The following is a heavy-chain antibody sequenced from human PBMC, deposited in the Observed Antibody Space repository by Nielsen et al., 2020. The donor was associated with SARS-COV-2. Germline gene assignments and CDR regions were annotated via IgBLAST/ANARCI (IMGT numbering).Heavy chain of an antibody. D-gene: IGHD2-15*01. CDR2: IFHGGST. V-gene: IGHV4-4*02. J-gene: IGHJ5*01. CDR3: ARLSGYCDTSDCFAGDS. CDR1: GGSITSHTW. Sequence: SETLSLTCTVSGGSITSHTWWSWVRQLPGKGLEWIGHIFHGGSTTYSPSLMGRVTMSVDKSNNQFSLKLTSVTAADTAVYYCARLSGYCDTSDCFAGDSWGRGTLVTVSS.